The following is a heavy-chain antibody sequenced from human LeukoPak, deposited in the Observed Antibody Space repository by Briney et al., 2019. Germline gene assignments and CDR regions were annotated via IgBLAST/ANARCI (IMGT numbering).Heavy chain of an antibody. D-gene: IGHD3-3*01. J-gene: IGHJ5*02. CDR2: IYSGGST. Sequence: QPGGSLRLSCAASGFTVSSNYMSWVRQAPGKGLEWVSVIYSGGSTYYADSVKGRFTISRDNSKNTLYLQMNSLRAEDTAVYYCARNSMATIFGVVINNWFDPWGQGTLVTVSS. CDR3: ARNSMATIFGVVINNWFDP. CDR1: GFTVSSNY. V-gene: IGHV3-66*01.